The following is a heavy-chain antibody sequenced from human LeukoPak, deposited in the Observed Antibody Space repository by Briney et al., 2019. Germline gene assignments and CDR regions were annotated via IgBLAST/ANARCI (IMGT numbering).Heavy chain of an antibody. CDR1: GFTFDDYG. Sequence: GGSLRLSCAASGFTFDDYGMSWVRQAPGKGLEWVSVIYSGGSTYYADSVKGRFTISRDNSKNTLYLQMNSLRAEDTAVYYCARDVQSAFDIWGQGTMVTVSS. CDR3: ARDVQSAFDI. CDR2: IYSGGST. V-gene: IGHV3-53*01. J-gene: IGHJ3*02.